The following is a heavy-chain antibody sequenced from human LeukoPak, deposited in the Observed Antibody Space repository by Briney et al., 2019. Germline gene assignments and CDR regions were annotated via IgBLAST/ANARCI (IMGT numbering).Heavy chain of an antibody. CDR1: GYTFTGYY. CDR3: AKVGKDYYYMDV. V-gene: IGHV1-2*02. CDR2: INPNSGGT. Sequence: ASVKVSCKASGYTFTGYYMHWVRQAPGQGLEWMGWINPNSGGTTYAQKFQGRVTMTRDTSISTAYMELSRLRSDDTAVYYCAKVGKDYYYMDVWGKGTTVTVSS. J-gene: IGHJ6*03.